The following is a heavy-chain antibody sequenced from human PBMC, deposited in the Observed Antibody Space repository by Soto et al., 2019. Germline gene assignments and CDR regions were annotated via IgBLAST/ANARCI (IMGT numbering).Heavy chain of an antibody. V-gene: IGHV4-30-2*01. CDR1: GGSISSGGYS. CDR2: IYHSGST. CDR3: ARSPISGWGPLGDYYYGMDV. J-gene: IGHJ6*02. D-gene: IGHD6-19*01. Sequence: SETLSLTCAVSGGSISSGGYSRSWIRQPPGKGLEWIGYIYHSGSTYYNPSLKSRVTISVDRSKNQFSLKLSSVTAADTAVYYCARSPISGWGPLGDYYYGMDVWGQGTTVTVSS.